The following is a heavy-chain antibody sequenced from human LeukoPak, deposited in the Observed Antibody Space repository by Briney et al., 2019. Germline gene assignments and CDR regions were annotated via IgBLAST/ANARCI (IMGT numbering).Heavy chain of an antibody. Sequence: SETLSLTCTVSGGSISSSSYYWGWIRQPPGKGLEWIGSIYYSGSTYYNPSLKSRVTISVDTSKNQFSLKLSSVTAADTAVYYCASPGAYYYYMDVWGKGTTVTISS. V-gene: IGHV4-39*01. J-gene: IGHJ6*03. CDR2: IYYSGST. D-gene: IGHD1-26*01. CDR1: GGSISSSSYY. CDR3: ASPGAYYYYMDV.